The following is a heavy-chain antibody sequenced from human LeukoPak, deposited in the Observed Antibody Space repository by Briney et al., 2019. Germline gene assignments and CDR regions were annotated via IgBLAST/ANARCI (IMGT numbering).Heavy chain of an antibody. D-gene: IGHD3-16*02. CDR1: GSTFSSYA. V-gene: IGHV3-49*04. J-gene: IGHJ4*02. CDR3: TNIYYDYVWGSYRPPDY. CDR2: IRSKAYGGTT. Sequence: GGSLRLSCAASGSTFSSYAMSWVRQAPGKGLEWVGFIRSKAYGGTTEYAASVKGRFTISRDDSKSIAYLQMNSLKTEDTAVYYCTNIYYDYVWGSYRPPDYWGQGTLVTVSS.